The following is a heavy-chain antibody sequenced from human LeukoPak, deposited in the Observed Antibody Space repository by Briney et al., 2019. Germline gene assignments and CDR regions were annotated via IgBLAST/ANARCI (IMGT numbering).Heavy chain of an antibody. CDR3: ARDAASYFDF. CDR1: GGSIRSHY. Sequence: SETLSLTCTVSGGSIRSHYWSWIRQPPGKGLEWIGYIYYSGSTNYNPSLKSRDTISVDTSKNQFSLKLSSVTAADTAVYYCARDAASYFDFWGQGTLVTVSS. D-gene: IGHD6-13*01. J-gene: IGHJ4*02. V-gene: IGHV4-59*11. CDR2: IYYSGST.